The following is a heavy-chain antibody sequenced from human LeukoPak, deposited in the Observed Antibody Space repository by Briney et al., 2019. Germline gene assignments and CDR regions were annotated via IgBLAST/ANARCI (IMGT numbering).Heavy chain of an antibody. Sequence: PSETLSLTCTVSGGSISSYYWSWIRQPAGKGLEWIGRIYTSGSTNYNPSLKSRVTMSVDTSKNRFSLKLSSVTAADTAVYYCTRDRDCSSASCYLFDPWGQGTLVTVSS. CDR1: GGSISSYY. CDR3: TRDRDCSSASCYLFDP. CDR2: IYTSGST. D-gene: IGHD2-2*01. V-gene: IGHV4-4*07. J-gene: IGHJ5*02.